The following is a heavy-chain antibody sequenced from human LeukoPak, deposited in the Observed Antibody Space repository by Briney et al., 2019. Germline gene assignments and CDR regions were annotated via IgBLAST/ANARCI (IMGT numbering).Heavy chain of an antibody. CDR2: ISSSGSTI. J-gene: IGHJ5*02. Sequence: PGGSLRLSCAASGFTFSDYYVSWIRQAPGKGLEWVSYISSSGSTIYYADSVKGRFTISRDNAKNSLYLQMNSLRAEDTAVYYCARDGSYFSVRWFDPWGQGTLVTVSS. D-gene: IGHD1-26*01. V-gene: IGHV3-11*01. CDR3: ARDGSYFSVRWFDP. CDR1: GFTFSDYY.